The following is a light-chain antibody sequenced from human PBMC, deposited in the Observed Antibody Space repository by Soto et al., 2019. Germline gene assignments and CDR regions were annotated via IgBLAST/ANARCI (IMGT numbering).Light chain of an antibody. Sequence: DVQMTQSPSSLSASAGDRVTITCRASQGIHNDLAWYQQKPVNPPKLLIYGSSTVRSGVPSRYTCSGYGTDLTRCIRRLQPGDVATYYCQKYNCCLRTFGGWT. CDR3: QKYNCCLRT. V-gene: IGKV1-27*01. CDR1: QGIHND. CDR2: GSS. J-gene: IGKJ4*01.